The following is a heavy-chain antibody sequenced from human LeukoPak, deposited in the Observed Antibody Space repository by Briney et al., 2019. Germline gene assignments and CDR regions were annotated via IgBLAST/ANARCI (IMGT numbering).Heavy chain of an antibody. CDR2: ISYDGSNK. D-gene: IGHD2-2*01. Sequence: GRSLRLSCAASGFTFSNYGMHWVRQAPGKGLEWVAVISYDGSNKYYADSVKGRFAISRDNSKNTLYLQMNSLRAEDTAVYYCAKVHGYCTDTSCSHEEFDYWGQGTLVTVSS. CDR1: GFTFSNYG. V-gene: IGHV3-30*18. J-gene: IGHJ4*02. CDR3: AKVHGYCTDTSCSHEEFDY.